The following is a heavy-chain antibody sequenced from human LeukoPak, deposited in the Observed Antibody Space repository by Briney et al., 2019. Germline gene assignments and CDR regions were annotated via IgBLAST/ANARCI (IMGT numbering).Heavy chain of an antibody. D-gene: IGHD3-3*01. CDR1: GGSISSYY. V-gene: IGHV4-59*01. CDR2: IYYSGST. CDR3: ASSKGYYDFWSGPLYFDY. Sequence: SETLSLTCAVSGGSISSYYWSWIRQPPGKGLEWIGYIYYSGSTNYNPSLKSRVTISVDTSKNQFSLKLNSVTAADTAVYYCASSKGYYDFWSGPLYFDYWGQGTLVTVSS. J-gene: IGHJ4*02.